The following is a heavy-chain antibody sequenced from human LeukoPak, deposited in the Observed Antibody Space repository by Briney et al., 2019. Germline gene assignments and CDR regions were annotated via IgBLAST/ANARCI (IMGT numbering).Heavy chain of an antibody. Sequence: ASVKVSCKASGYTFTGYYMHWVRQAPGQGLEWMGRINPNSGGTNFAQKFQGRVTMTRDTSISTAYMELSRLSYDDTAVYYGASICWGGSRWTRNFDFWGQGTLVTVSS. CDR2: INPNSGGT. J-gene: IGHJ4*02. CDR1: GYTFTGYY. D-gene: IGHD2-15*01. CDR3: ASICWGGSRWTRNFDF. V-gene: IGHV1-2*06.